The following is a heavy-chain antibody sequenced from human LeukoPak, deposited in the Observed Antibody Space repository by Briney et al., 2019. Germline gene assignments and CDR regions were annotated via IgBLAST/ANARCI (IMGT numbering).Heavy chain of an antibody. CDR1: GGSISSYY. CDR3: ARARTGYSSLGP. V-gene: IGHV4-59*01. J-gene: IGHJ5*02. D-gene: IGHD6-19*01. CDR2: IYHSGST. Sequence: SETLSLTCPVSGGSISSYYWSWIRQPPGKGLEWIGYIYHSGSTNYNPSLKSRVTISVGTSKNQFSLKLSSVTAADTAVYYCARARTGYSSLGPWGQGTLVIVSS.